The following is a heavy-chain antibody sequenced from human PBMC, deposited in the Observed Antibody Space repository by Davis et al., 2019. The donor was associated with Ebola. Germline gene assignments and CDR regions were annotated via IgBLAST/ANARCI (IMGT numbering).Heavy chain of an antibody. Sequence: SVKVSCKVSGYTLTELSMRWVRQAPGQGLEWMGRIIPILGIANYAQKFQGRVTITADKSTSTAYMELSSLRSEDTAVYYCARGDSSSSYGNYYYYGMDVWGQGTTVTVSS. D-gene: IGHD6-6*01. V-gene: IGHV1-69*04. CDR1: GYTLTELS. CDR2: IIPILGIA. J-gene: IGHJ6*02. CDR3: ARGDSSSSYGNYYYYGMDV.